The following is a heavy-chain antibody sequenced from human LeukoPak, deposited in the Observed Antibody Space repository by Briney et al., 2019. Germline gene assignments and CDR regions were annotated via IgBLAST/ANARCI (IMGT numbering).Heavy chain of an antibody. J-gene: IGHJ4*02. CDR1: AVSMSSYY. CDR2: LFTSGST. D-gene: IGHD6-13*01. CDR3: AAAPPVKGQQLVLKY. V-gene: IGHV4-4*07. Sequence: SETLSLTCSVSAVSMSSYYWSWIRQPAGKGLECIGRLFTSGSTNYNPALKGRVTMSVDMSKMQFSLKLTSVTAADTALYYCAAAPPVKGQQLVLKYWGQGILVTVSS.